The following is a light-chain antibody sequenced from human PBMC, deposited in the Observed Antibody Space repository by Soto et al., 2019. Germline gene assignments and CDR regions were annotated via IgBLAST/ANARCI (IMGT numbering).Light chain of an antibody. J-gene: IGKJ1*01. CDR1: QSVSSSC. CDR3: HQYGSAPWT. Sequence: EIVLTQSPGTLSLSPGERATLSCRARQSVSSSCLDWYQQKPGQAPRLLIYVSSSRATGIPDRFSGSGSGTDFTLTISRLEPEDLAVYYCHQYGSAPWTFGQGTKVDIK. CDR2: VSS. V-gene: IGKV3-20*01.